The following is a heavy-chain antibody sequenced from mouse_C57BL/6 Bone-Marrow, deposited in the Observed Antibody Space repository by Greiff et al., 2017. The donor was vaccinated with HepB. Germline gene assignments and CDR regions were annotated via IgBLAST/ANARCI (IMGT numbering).Heavy chain of an antibody. CDR2: FQPYNDDT. Sequence: VQLQQSGAELVKPAASVSMSCKASGYTFTSDPIEWMNQNHGKSLEWSGDFQPYNDDTKYNEKFKGKATLTVEKSSSTVYLELNPLSSDDTAVYYCARGGKDYYAMDYWGQGASVTVSA. J-gene: IGHJ4*01. CDR3: ARGGKDYYAMDY. D-gene: IGHD1-1*01. CDR1: GYTFTSDP. V-gene: IGHV1-47*01.